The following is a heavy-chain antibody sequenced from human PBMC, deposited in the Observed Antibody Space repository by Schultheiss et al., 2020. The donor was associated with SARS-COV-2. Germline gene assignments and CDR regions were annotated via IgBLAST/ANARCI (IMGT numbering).Heavy chain of an antibody. V-gene: IGHV2-5*08. CDR2: IYWDDDK. D-gene: IGHD5/OR15-5a*01. CDR3: ARTRGVYTLGRWFDP. CDR1: GFSLSTSGMC. J-gene: IGHJ5*02. Sequence: SCPPLFKTKQTLTLTCTFSGFSLSTSGMCVSWIRQPPVKALEWLALIYWDDDKRYSPSLKSRLTITKDTSKNQVVLRMTNMDPLDTATYYCARTRGVYTLGRWFDPWGQGTLVTVSS.